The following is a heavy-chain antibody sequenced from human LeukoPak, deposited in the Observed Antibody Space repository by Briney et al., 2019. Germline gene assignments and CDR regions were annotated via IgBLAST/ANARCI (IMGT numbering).Heavy chain of an antibody. CDR2: FDPEDGET. J-gene: IGHJ5*02. D-gene: IGHD2-15*01. CDR1: GYTLTELS. Sequence: GASVTVSCKVSGYTLTELSMHWVRQAPGKGLEWMGGFDPEDGETIYAQKFQGRVTMTEDTSTDTAYMELSSLGSEDTAVYYCATVVVVARGMNWFDPWGQGTLVTVSS. CDR3: ATVVVVARGMNWFDP. V-gene: IGHV1-24*01.